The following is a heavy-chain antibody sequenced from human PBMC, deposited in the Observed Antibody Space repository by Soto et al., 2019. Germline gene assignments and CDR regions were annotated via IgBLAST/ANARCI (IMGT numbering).Heavy chain of an antibody. Sequence: QVQLEQSGAEVKEPGASVRVSCKLSGDTFTRYYIHWVRQAPGQGLQWMGRINPNSGDTKYAQSFQGRVTMTRDTSINTAYMELSRLRSDDTAGYYCARGGGSSFFDYWGQGIMVTVSS. CDR2: INPNSGDT. CDR3: ARGGGSSFFDY. J-gene: IGHJ4*02. D-gene: IGHD2-2*01. V-gene: IGHV1-2*06. CDR1: GDTFTRYY.